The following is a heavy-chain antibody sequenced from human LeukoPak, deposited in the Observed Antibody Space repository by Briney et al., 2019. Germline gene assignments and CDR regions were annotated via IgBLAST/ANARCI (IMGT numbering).Heavy chain of an antibody. CDR2: IKSRADGGTI. CDR3: TTLRLRASDY. CDR1: GFTFSSYG. J-gene: IGHJ4*02. D-gene: IGHD5-24*01. V-gene: IGHV3-15*01. Sequence: GRSLRLSCAASGFTFSSYGMHWVRQAPGKGLEWVGRIKSRADGGTIDYAVPVKGRFIISRDDSRNTLYLQMNSLKIEDTAMYYCTTLRLRASDYWGQGTRVSVSS.